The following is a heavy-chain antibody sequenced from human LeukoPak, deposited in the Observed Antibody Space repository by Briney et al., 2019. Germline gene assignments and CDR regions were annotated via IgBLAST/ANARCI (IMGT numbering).Heavy chain of an antibody. J-gene: IGHJ4*02. V-gene: IGHV4-59*08. D-gene: IGHD3-10*01. CDR3: ARHSPYYYGSGNFDY. CDR1: GGSISNYY. Sequence: SETLSLTCTVSGGSISNYYWTWIRQPPGKGLEWIGYIYYSGSTNYNPSLKSRVTISVDTSKNQFSLKLSSVTAADTAVYYCARHSPYYYGSGNFDYWGQGTLVTVSS. CDR2: IYYSGST.